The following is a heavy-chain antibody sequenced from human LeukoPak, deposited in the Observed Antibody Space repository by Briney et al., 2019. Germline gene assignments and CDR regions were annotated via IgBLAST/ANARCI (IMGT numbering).Heavy chain of an antibody. V-gene: IGHV4-59*08. CDR3: ARLGVYGSGWASFGIYFDY. CDR2: IYYSGST. J-gene: IGHJ4*02. CDR1: GCSISSYY. D-gene: IGHD6-19*01. Sequence: SETLSLTCTVSGCSISSYYWSWIRQPPGKGLEWIGYIYYSGSTNYNPSLKSRVTISVDTSKNQFSLKLSSVTAADTAVYYCARLGVYGSGWASFGIYFDYWGQGTLVTVSS.